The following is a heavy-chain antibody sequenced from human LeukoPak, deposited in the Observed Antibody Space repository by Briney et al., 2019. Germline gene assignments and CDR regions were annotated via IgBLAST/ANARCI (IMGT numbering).Heavy chain of an antibody. CDR2: IGTSSSTI. Sequence: GGSLRLSCAASGFTFSTYSMNRVRQAPGKGLEWVSYIGTSSSTIYYADSVKGRFTISRDNAKNSLYLQMNSLRDEDTAVYYCAREGYKALNYWGQGTLVTVSS. CDR1: GFTFSTYS. J-gene: IGHJ4*02. V-gene: IGHV3-48*02. CDR3: AREGYKALNY. D-gene: IGHD5-18*01.